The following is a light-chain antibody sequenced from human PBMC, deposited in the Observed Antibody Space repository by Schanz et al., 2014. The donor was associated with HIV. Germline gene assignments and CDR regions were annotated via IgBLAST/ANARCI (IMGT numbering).Light chain of an antibody. CDR3: SSYTSSSTLV. J-gene: IGLJ3*02. CDR2: DVN. CDR1: SSDVGGYNY. Sequence: QSVLTQPASVSGSPGQSIAISCTGTSSDVGGYNYVSWYQQHPGKAPKLMVYDVNYRPSGVSNRFSASQSGNTASLTISGLQSEDEADYYCSSYTSSSTLVFGGGTKLTVL. V-gene: IGLV2-14*03.